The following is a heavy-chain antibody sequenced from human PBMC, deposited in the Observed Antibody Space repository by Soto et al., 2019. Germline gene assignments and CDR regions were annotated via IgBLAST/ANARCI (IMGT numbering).Heavy chain of an antibody. CDR1: GVTFSDYY. Sequence: PGGSLRLSCAASGVTFSDYYMSWIRQAPGKGLEWVSYISSSSSYTNYADSVKGRFTISRDNAKNTLYLQMNSLRAEDTAVYYCEKQAPYSNSWYEIDHWGQGTLVTVSS. J-gene: IGHJ4*02. CDR2: ISSSSSYT. D-gene: IGHD6-13*01. CDR3: EKQAPYSNSWYEIDH. V-gene: IGHV3-11*03.